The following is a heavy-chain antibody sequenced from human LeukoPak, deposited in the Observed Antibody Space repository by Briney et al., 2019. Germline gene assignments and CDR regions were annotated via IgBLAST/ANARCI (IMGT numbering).Heavy chain of an antibody. CDR1: GFTFSSYS. Sequence: GGTLRLTCAASGFTFSSYSMNWVRQAPGKGLEWVSYISSSSSTINYADSVKGRFTISRDNAKNSLYLQMNSLRDEDTAVYYCARAYCSGGSCYYGLDVWGQETLVAVSS. J-gene: IGHJ6*02. CDR2: ISSSSSTI. V-gene: IGHV3-48*02. CDR3: ARAYCSGGSCYYGLDV. D-gene: IGHD2-15*01.